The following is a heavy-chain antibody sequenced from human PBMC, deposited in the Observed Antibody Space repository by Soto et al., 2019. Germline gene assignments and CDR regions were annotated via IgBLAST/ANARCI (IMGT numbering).Heavy chain of an antibody. D-gene: IGHD3-16*01. V-gene: IGHV3-30*19. CDR2: TSYDGSGK. CDR1: GFTFRSYV. J-gene: IGHJ1*01. CDR3: ARWGTTGGLDV. Sequence: QVQLVESGGGVVQPGTSLRLSCVGSGFTFRSYVIHWVRQAPGKGLEWVALTSYDGSGKYYGDSVRGRFTMSRDNSRNTVDLQMDSLRLEDTGLYYCARWGTTGGLDVWGQGTLVSVSS.